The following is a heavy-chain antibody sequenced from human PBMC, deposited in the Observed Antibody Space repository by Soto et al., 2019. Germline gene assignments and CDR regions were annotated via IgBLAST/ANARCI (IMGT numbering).Heavy chain of an antibody. J-gene: IGHJ6*02. D-gene: IGHD3-16*01. CDR3: VMVDNYVTPTPQDV. CDR1: GYIFVNYG. V-gene: IGHV1-18*01. CDR2: IGPYTGNT. Sequence: ASVKVSCKASGYIFVNYGIAWVRQAPGQGLEWMGWIGPYTGNTHSATKIQGRLTMTTDTSTSTAYMDLGSLTSDDTAVYYCVMVDNYVTPTPQDVWGQGTTVTV.